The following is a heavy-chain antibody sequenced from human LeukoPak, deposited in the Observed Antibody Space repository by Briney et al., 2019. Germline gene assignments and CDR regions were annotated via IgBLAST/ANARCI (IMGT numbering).Heavy chain of an antibody. J-gene: IGHJ5*02. CDR3: ARLTGYCSASSCHSLWFDP. CDR1: GGSISSYY. Sequence: PSETLSLTCTVSGGSISSYYWSWIRQPPGKGLEWIGYIDYSGSTNYNPSLKSRVTISIATSKNQFSLKLSSVTAADTAVYYCARLTGYCSASSCHSLWFDPWGPGTLVTVSS. D-gene: IGHD2-15*01. V-gene: IGHV4-59*01. CDR2: IDYSGST.